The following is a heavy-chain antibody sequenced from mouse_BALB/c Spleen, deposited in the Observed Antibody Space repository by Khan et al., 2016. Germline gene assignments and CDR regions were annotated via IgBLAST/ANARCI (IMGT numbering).Heavy chain of an antibody. V-gene: IGHV14-3*02. J-gene: IGHJ3*01. CDR3: ARSPYDYDVGFAY. CDR2: IDPANGTT. Sequence: VQLQQSGAELVKPGASVKLSCTASGFNIKDTYMHWVKQRPEQGLEWIGRIDPANGTTKYDPKFQGKATITADTSSTTAYLPLSRLPSEDTAVYYCARSPYDYDVGFAYWGQVTLVAVSA. D-gene: IGHD2-4*01. CDR1: GFNIKDTY.